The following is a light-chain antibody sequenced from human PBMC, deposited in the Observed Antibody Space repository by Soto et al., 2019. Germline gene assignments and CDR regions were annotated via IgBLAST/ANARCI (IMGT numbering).Light chain of an antibody. CDR2: DAS. CDR3: QQYNNWPRT. Sequence: DIQMTQSPSTLSASIGDRVTITCRASQGITTFLAWYQQKPGKAPQILIYDASKLEPGVPSRLSGGGSGTEFTLTISSLQPDDFATYYCQQYNNWPRTFGQGTKVDIK. J-gene: IGKJ1*01. V-gene: IGKV1-5*01. CDR1: QGITTF.